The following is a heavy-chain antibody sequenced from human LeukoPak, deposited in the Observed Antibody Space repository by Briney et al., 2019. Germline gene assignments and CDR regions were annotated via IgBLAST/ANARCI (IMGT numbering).Heavy chain of an antibody. V-gene: IGHV1-2*02. CDR2: INTNSGGT. CDR1: GYSFTGYY. CDR3: ARDWGYFDSRGYCDY. D-gene: IGHD3-22*01. Sequence: ASVKVSCKASGYSFTGYYMHWVRQAPGQGPGWMVCINTNSGGTNYAQKFQGRVTMTRDTSISTAYMELSRLRPDDTAVYYCARDWGYFDSRGYCDYWGQGTLVTVSS. J-gene: IGHJ4*02.